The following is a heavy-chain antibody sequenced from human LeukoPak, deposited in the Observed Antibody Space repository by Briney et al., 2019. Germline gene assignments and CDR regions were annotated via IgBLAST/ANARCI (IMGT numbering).Heavy chain of an antibody. J-gene: IGHJ3*02. CDR1: GGSFSGYY. V-gene: IGHV4-34*01. CDR2: INHSGST. Sequence: SETLSLTCAVYGGSFSGYYWSWIRQPPGKGLEWIGEINHSGSTNYNPSLKSRVTISVDTSKNQFSLKLSSVTAADTAVYYCARANYYDSSGYYYVGPGAFDIWGQGTMVTVSS. CDR3: ARANYYDSSGYYYVGPGAFDI. D-gene: IGHD3-22*01.